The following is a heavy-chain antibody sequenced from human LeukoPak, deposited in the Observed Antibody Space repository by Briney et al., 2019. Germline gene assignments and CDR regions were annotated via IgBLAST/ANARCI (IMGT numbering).Heavy chain of an antibody. J-gene: IGHJ4*02. CDR3: ARGYRRRGVYFDY. CDR1: GFTFSSYG. V-gene: IGHV3-30*02. D-gene: IGHD1-26*01. CDR2: IRYDGSNK. Sequence: GGSLRLSCAASGFTFSSYGMHWVRQAPGKGLEWVAFIRYDGSNKYYADSVKGRFTISRDNSKNTLYLQMNSLRAEDTAVYYCARGYRRRGVYFDYWGQGTLVTVSS.